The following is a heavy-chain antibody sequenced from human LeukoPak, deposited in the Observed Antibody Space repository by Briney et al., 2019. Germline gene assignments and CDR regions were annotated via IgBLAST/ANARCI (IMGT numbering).Heavy chain of an antibody. CDR3: ARGTLRFLAYCYYYMDV. V-gene: IGHV4-34*01. CDR2: INHSGST. Sequence: SETLSHTCAVYGGSFSGYYWSWIRQPPGKGLEWIGEINHSGSTNYNPSLKSRVTISVDTSKNQFSLKLSSVTAADTAVYYCARGTLRFLAYCYYYMDVWGKGTTVTVSS. CDR1: GGSFSGYY. J-gene: IGHJ6*03. D-gene: IGHD3-3*01.